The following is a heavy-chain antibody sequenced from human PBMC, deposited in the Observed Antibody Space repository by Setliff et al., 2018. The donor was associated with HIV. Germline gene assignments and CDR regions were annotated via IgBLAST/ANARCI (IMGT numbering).Heavy chain of an antibody. Sequence: SETLSLTCTVSGGSISVHYWSWLRQPPGKGLEWIGYMYASGSTDYNPSLKSRVTISVDRFRNQFSLQLRSVTAADTAVYYCARRTAPPSGFYSHYYLDVWGKGTTVTVS. J-gene: IGHJ6*03. V-gene: IGHV4-59*11. CDR3: ARRTAPPSGFYSHYYLDV. CDR2: MYASGST. D-gene: IGHD6-6*01. CDR1: GGSISVHY.